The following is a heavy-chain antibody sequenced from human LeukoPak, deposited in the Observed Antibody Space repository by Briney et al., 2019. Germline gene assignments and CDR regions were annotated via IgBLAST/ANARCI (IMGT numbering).Heavy chain of an antibody. J-gene: IGHJ4*02. V-gene: IGHV4-34*01. CDR3: ARGRDDFWSGYYSGPCYFDY. Sequence: SETLSLTCAVYGGSFSGYYWSWIRQPPGKGLEWIGEINHRGSTNYNPSLKSRVTISVDTSKNQFSLKLSSVTAADTAVYYCARGRDDFWSGYYSGPCYFDYWGQGTLVTVSS. CDR1: GGSFSGYY. D-gene: IGHD3-3*01. CDR2: INHRGST.